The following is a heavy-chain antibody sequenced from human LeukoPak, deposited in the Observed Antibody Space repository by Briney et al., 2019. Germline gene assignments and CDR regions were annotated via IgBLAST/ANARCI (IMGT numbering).Heavy chain of an antibody. CDR3: ARDQAGMTIAGY. CDR2: IKQDGSEK. D-gene: IGHD4/OR15-4a*01. Sequence: GGSLRLSCTASGFTVTSYLMSWVRQAPGKGLEWVANIKQDGSEKFYVDSVKGRFTISRDNAKNSLYLQMNSLRAEDTAVYYCARDQAGMTIAGYWGQGTLVTVSS. J-gene: IGHJ4*02. CDR1: GFTVTSYL. V-gene: IGHV3-7*03.